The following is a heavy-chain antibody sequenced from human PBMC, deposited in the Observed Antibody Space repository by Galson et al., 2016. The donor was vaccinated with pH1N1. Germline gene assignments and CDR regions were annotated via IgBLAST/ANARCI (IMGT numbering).Heavy chain of an antibody. Sequence: QSGAEVKKPGESLKISCKGSGYNFSSSWIGWVRQVPGKGLEWMGIIYLGGSHIRYSPSFQGQVTISADKSINIVYLQWSSLKASDTAIYYCARQNDYGDYRGDAFDIWGQGTMVIVSS. J-gene: IGHJ3*02. D-gene: IGHD4-17*01. CDR2: IYLGGSHI. V-gene: IGHV5-51*01. CDR1: GYNFSSSW. CDR3: ARQNDYGDYRGDAFDI.